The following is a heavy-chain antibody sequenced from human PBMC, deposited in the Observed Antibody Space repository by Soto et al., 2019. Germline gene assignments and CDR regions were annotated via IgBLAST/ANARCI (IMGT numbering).Heavy chain of an antibody. CDR3: AISVGGYYYGAFDY. V-gene: IGHV3-23*01. D-gene: IGHD3-10*01. J-gene: IGHJ4*02. CDR1: GFTFSSYA. Sequence: GGSLRLSCAASGFTFSSYAMSWVRQAPGKGLEWVSAISGSGGSTYYADSVKGRFTISRDNSKNTLYLQMNSLRAEDTAVYYCAISVGGYYYGAFDYWGQGTPVTVSS. CDR2: ISGSGGST.